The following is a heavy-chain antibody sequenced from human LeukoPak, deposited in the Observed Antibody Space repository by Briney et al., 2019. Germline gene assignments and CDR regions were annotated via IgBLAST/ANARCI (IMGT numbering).Heavy chain of an antibody. J-gene: IGHJ4*02. D-gene: IGHD6-19*01. Sequence: GRSLRLSCAASGFTFNTYHIHWVRQAPGKGLEWVAVISYDGSNKYYADSVKGRFTVSRDNSQNTLYLQMNSLRIGDTAVYHCARGGNGWSLNNYFDSWGQGTLVTVSS. CDR1: GFTFNTYH. V-gene: IGHV3-30-3*01. CDR2: ISYDGSNK. CDR3: ARGGNGWSLNNYFDS.